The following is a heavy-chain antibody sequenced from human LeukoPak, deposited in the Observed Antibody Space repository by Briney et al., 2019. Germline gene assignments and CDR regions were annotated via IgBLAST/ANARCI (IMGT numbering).Heavy chain of an antibody. J-gene: IGHJ5*02. Sequence: SETLSLTCAVYGGSFSGNYWSWIRQPPGKGLEWIGEINHSGSTNYNPSLKSRFTISVNTSRNQFSLKLSSVIAPDTAVYYCARGGRGVPAARRFKGGNWFDPWGQGTLVTVSS. V-gene: IGHV4-34*01. CDR2: INHSGST. D-gene: IGHD2-2*01. CDR3: ARGGRGVPAARRFKGGNWFDP. CDR1: GGSFSGNY.